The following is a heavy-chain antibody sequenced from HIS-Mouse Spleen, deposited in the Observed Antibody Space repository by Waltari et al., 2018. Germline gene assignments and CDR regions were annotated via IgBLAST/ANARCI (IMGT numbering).Heavy chain of an antibody. CDR3: ARIAEGYTSGWYAFGY. Sequence: QVTLRESGPALVKPTQTLTLTCTFSGFSLSTSGMCVSWIRQPPGKALEWLARIDWDDDKYYSTSLKTRLTISRDTSKNQVVLTMTNMDPLDTATYYCARIAEGYTSGWYAFGYWGQGTLVTVSS. CDR2: IDWDDDK. D-gene: IGHD6-19*01. V-gene: IGHV2-70*15. CDR1: GFSLSTSGMC. J-gene: IGHJ4*02.